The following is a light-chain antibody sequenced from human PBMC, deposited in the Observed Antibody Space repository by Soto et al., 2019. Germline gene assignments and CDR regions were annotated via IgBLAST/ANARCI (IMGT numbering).Light chain of an antibody. CDR2: EVS. J-gene: IGLJ3*02. Sequence: QSVLTQPASVSASPGQSITISCTGTSSDIGGYIYVSWYQHHPGKAPRLMIYEVSSRPSGVSNRFSGSKSGNTASLTISGLQAEDEAQYYCCSYAGSYTWVFGGGTKLTVL. CDR3: CSYAGSYTWV. CDR1: SSDIGGYIY. V-gene: IGLV2-14*01.